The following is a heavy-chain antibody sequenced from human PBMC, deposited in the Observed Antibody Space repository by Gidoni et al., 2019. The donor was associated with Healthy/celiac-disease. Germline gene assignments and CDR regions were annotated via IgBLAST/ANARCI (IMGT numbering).Heavy chain of an antibody. Sequence: EVQLVESGGGLVQPGRSLRLSCAASGFTFDDYAMHWVRQAPGKGLEWVSGISWNSGSIGYADSVKGRFTISRDNAKNSLYLQMNSLRAEDTALYYCAKDIGAALNMGWFDPWGQGTLVTVSS. J-gene: IGHJ5*02. V-gene: IGHV3-9*01. CDR3: AKDIGAALNMGWFDP. CDR1: GFTFDDYA. CDR2: ISWNSGSI. D-gene: IGHD6-6*01.